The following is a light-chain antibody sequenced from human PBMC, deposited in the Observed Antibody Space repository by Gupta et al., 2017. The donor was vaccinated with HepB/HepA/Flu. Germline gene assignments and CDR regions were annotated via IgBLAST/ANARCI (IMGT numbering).Light chain of an antibody. CDR2: LGS. J-gene: IGKJ2*02. CDR1: QSLVHSNGYNY. V-gene: IGKV2-28*01. Sequence: DIVMTQSPLSLPVTPGEPASISCRSSQSLVHSNGYNYLDWYLQKPGQSPQLLIYLGSNRASGVPDRVRGRGSGADFKLKISRVEGDDVGVYYCMQALESPRTFGQGTNLEIK. CDR3: MQALESPRT.